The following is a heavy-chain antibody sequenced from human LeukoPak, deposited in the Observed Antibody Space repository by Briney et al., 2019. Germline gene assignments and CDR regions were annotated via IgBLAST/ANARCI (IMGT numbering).Heavy chain of an antibody. Sequence: GGSLRLSCADSGFTFSSYSMNWVRQAPGKGLEWVSSISSTSIYIYYADSVEGRFTISRDNAKNSLYLQMNSLRAEDTAVYYCARDPTTYGSGSYYYYFDYWGQGTLVTVSS. CDR1: GFTFSSYS. J-gene: IGHJ4*02. CDR3: ARDPTTYGSGSYYYYFDY. V-gene: IGHV3-21*01. D-gene: IGHD3-10*01. CDR2: ISSTSIYI.